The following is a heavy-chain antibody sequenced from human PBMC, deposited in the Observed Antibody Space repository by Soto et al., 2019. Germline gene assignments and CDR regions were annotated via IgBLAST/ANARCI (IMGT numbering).Heavy chain of an antibody. Sequence: PSETLSLTCTVSGGSVSSGNYYWSWIRQPPGKGLEWIGYLYDSGSTDYNPSLKSRVTISVDTSKNQFSLKLSSVTAADTAVYYCARNVKCLFWRYYYGMEVWGQAPTVSVS. CDR3: ARNVKCLFWRYYYGMEV. J-gene: IGHJ6*02. CDR2: LYDSGST. D-gene: IGHD3-3*01. V-gene: IGHV4-61*01. CDR1: GGSVSSGNYY.